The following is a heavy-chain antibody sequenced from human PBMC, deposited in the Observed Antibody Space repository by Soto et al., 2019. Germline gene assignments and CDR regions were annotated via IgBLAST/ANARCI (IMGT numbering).Heavy chain of an antibody. D-gene: IGHD4-4*01. J-gene: IGHJ6*02. CDR1: GFTFSSYA. CDR3: VKDPETTVGEHYYYYYGMDV. V-gene: IGHV3-64D*08. CDR2: ISSNGGST. Sequence: PGGSLRLSCSASGFTFSSYAMHWVRQAPGKGLEYVSAISSNGGSTYYADSVKGRFTISRDNSKNTLYLQMSSLRAEDTAVYYCVKDPETTVGEHYYYYYGMDVWGQGTTVTRLL.